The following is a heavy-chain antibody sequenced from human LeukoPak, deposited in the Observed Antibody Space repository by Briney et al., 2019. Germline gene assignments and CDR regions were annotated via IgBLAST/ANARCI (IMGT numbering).Heavy chain of an antibody. V-gene: IGHV4-59*01. J-gene: IGHJ5*01. CDR3: ASSATNNWLDY. CDR2: IYYRGST. Sequence: PSETLSLTCTVSGGSISSYYWSWIRQPPGKGLELIGYIYYRGSTNYNPSLKSRVTISVDTSKNQFSPKLTSVTAADTAVYYCASSATNNWLDYWGQGTLVTVSS. CDR1: GGSISSYY. D-gene: IGHD6-25*01.